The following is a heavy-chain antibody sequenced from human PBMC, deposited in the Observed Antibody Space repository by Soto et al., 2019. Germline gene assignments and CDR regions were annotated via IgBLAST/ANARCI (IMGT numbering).Heavy chain of an antibody. J-gene: IGHJ4*02. CDR3: ARGRYGDY. CDR1: GYTFTSYG. Sequence: QVHLVQSGAEVRKPGASVKVSCKGSGYTFTSYGIAWVRQAPGQGLEWMGWISAHNDNTNYAQKVQGRVTVTRDTSTSTAYMELRNLGSDVTAVYYCARGRYGDYWGQGALVTVSS. CDR2: ISAHNDNT. V-gene: IGHV1-18*01. D-gene: IGHD1-1*01.